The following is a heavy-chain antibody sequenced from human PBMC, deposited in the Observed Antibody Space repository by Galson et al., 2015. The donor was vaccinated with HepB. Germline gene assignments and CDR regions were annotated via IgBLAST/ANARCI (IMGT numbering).Heavy chain of an antibody. J-gene: IGHJ3*02. V-gene: IGHV3-11*01. CDR1: GFTFSDYY. D-gene: IGHD3-22*01. CDR2: ISSSGSTI. CDR3: ARDRYYYDSSGIDRGPHAFDI. Sequence: SLRLSCAASGFTFSDYYMSWIRQAPGKGLEWVSYISSSGSTIYYADSVKGRFTISRDNAKNSLYLQMNSLRAEDTAVYYCARDRYYYDSSGIDRGPHAFDIWGQGTMVTVSS.